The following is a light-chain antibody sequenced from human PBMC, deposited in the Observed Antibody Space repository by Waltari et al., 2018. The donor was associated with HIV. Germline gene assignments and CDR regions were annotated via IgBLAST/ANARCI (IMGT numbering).Light chain of an antibody. CDR3: QQTYSNPST. CDR1: QGIRNN. J-gene: IGKJ2*01. Sequence: DIQMTQYPSSLSASVGDRVTITCRASQGIRNNLAWLQQKPGKAPKSLIYAASSLESGVPSRFSARGSGTAFALIITSLQPEDFATYHCQQTYSNPSTFGQGTKLDI. CDR2: AAS. V-gene: IGKV1-16*01.